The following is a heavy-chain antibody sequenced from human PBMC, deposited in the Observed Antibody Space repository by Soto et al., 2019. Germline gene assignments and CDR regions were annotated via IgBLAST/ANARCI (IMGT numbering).Heavy chain of an antibody. CDR2: VYYTGST. CDR1: GGSISNFY. Sequence: PSDTLSLTSTGSGGSISNFYWSRIRQPPGKGLEWIGYVYYTGSTSYNPSLKRRVTFSADSSRGQFSLRLNSVTAADTAVYYCARTVLGPDLLADSFVDYYYYMDVWGQGTTVTVS. D-gene: IGHD3-9*01. J-gene: IGHJ6*03. V-gene: IGHV4-59*08. CDR3: ARTVLGPDLLADSFVDYYYYMDV.